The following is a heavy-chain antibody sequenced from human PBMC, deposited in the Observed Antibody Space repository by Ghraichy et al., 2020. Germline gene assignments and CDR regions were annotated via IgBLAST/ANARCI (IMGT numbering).Heavy chain of an antibody. CDR3: AKDLSCSSTSCYRKTGYYYFDY. D-gene: IGHD2-2*01. Sequence: GGSLRLSCAASGFTFSSYAMSWVRQAPGKGLEWVSAISGSGGSTYYADSVKGRFTISRDNSKNTLYLQMNSLRAEDTAVYYCAKDLSCSSTSCYRKTGYYYFDYWGQGTLVTVSS. CDR1: GFTFSSYA. CDR2: ISGSGGST. V-gene: IGHV3-23*01. J-gene: IGHJ4*02.